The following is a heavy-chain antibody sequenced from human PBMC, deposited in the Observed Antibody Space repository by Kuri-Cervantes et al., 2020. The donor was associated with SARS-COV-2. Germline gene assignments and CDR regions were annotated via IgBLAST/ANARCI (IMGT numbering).Heavy chain of an antibody. J-gene: IGHJ6*02. CDR3: ARGGYDSPIFYYYGMDV. V-gene: IGHV3-48*02. CDR2: ISTSSSTI. D-gene: IGHD5-12*01. CDR1: GFTFSSYG. Sequence: GESLKISCAASGFTFSSYGMHWVRQAPGKGLEWVSHISTSSSTIYYADSVKGRFTISRDNAKNSLYLQMNSLRDEDTAVYYCARGGYDSPIFYYYGMDVWGQGTTVTVSS.